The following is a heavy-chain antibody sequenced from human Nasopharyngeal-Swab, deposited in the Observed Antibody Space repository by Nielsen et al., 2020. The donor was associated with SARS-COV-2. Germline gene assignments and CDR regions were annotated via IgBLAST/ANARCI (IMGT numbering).Heavy chain of an antibody. V-gene: IGHV3-23*01. CDR1: GFTFSSYA. D-gene: IGHD6-19*01. CDR2: ISGSGGST. CDR3: AKDGGIAVAGWFDP. J-gene: IGHJ5*02. Sequence: GVLKISCAASGFTFSSYAMSWVRQAPGRGLEWVSAISGSGGSTYYADSVKGRFTISRDNSKNTLDLQMNSLRAEDTAVYYCAKDGGIAVAGWFDPWGQGTLVTVSS.